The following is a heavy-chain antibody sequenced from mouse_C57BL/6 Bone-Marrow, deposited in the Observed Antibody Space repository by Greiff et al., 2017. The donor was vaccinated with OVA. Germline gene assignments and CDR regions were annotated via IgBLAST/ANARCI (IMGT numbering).Heavy chain of an antibody. CDR2: IRNKANNHAT. J-gene: IGHJ2*01. CDR1: GFTFSDAW. D-gene: IGHD2-2*01. V-gene: IGHV6-6*01. CDR3: TCGYDEDFDY. Sequence: EVKLMESGGGLVQPGGSMKLSCAASGFTFSDAWMDWVRQSPEKGLEWVADIRNKANNHATYYAVSVKGRFTISRDESKSSVYLQMNSRRAEDTGIYYCTCGYDEDFDYWGQGTTLTVSS.